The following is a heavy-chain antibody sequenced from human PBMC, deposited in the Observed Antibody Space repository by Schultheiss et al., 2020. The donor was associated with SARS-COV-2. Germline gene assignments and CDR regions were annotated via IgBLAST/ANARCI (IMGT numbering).Heavy chain of an antibody. Sequence: GESLKISCSASGFTFSSYAMHWVRRAPGKGLEYVSAISSNGGSTYYADSVKGRFTISRDNSKNTLYLQMNSLRAEDTAVYYCTISAVAGNYWGQGTLVTVSS. D-gene: IGHD6-19*01. CDR1: GFTFSSYA. J-gene: IGHJ4*02. CDR2: ISSNGGST. V-gene: IGHV3-64*04. CDR3: TISAVAGNY.